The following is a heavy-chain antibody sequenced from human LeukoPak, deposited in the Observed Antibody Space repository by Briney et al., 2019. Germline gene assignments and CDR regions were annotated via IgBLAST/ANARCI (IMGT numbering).Heavy chain of an antibody. CDR3: ARFGPYYDFWSGYFDC. D-gene: IGHD3-3*01. Sequence: GGSLRLSCAASGFTSSSYSMNWVRQAPGKGLEWVSSISSSSSYIYYADSVKGRFTISRDNAKNSLYLQMNSLRAEDTAVYYCARFGPYYDFWSGYFDCWGQGTLVTVSS. V-gene: IGHV3-21*01. CDR1: GFTSSSYS. J-gene: IGHJ5*01. CDR2: ISSSSSYI.